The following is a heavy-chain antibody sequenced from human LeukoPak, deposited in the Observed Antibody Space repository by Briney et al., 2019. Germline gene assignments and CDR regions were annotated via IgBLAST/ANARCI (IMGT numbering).Heavy chain of an antibody. J-gene: IGHJ4*02. CDR2: IRYDGSNQ. V-gene: IGHV3-30*02. Sequence: SGGSLRLSCAASRFTFSSYGMHWARQAPGKGLRWVAYIRYDGSNQYYADSAKGRFPISRDNSKNTLYLQMNSLRSEDTAVYYCAKDDSTSWYYFDYWGQGTLVTVSS. D-gene: IGHD6-13*01. CDR1: RFTFSSYG. CDR3: AKDDSTSWYYFDY.